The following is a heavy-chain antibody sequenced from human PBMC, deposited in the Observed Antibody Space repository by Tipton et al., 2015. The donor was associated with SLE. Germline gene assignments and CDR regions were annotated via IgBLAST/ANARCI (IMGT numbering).Heavy chain of an antibody. CDR2: IHYTGVT. CDR3: ATVGVSIFGFDY. Sequence: TLSLTCTVSGDSINTHYWSWIRQSPGRGLEWIGYIHYTGVTDYNPSLRSRVTISADTSKNQFSLKLRSVTAADTAIYYCATVGVSIFGFDYWGQGTLVTVSS. J-gene: IGHJ4*02. CDR1: GDSINTHY. D-gene: IGHD3-3*01. V-gene: IGHV4-59*08.